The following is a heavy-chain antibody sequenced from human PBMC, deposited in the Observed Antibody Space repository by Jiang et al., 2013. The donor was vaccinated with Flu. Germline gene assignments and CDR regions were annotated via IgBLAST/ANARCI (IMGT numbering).Heavy chain of an antibody. J-gene: IGHJ4*02. Sequence: QSGSELKKPGASVKVSCKASGYTFTNYAINWMRQAPGQGLEWMGWINTNTGNPRYGQGFTGRFVFSLDTSVTTAYLEISSLQAEDTAVYYCARAGRAGSTGWYDYFEYWGQGTPGH. CDR3: ARAGRAGSTGWYDYFEY. CDR2: INTNTGNP. V-gene: IGHV7-4-1*02. D-gene: IGHD6-19*01. CDR1: GYTFTNYA.